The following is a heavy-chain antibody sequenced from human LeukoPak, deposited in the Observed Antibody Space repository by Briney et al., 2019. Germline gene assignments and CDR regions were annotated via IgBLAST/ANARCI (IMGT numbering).Heavy chain of an antibody. CDR2: VNEDGSEE. Sequence: GSLRLSCAASGFTLSGYYMTWVRQAPGKRLEWVAKVNEDGSEEHYVDSVKGRFTISRDNAKNSLFLQMNSLRDEDAAVYYCARGGRSPDYWGQGTLVIVSS. CDR1: GFTLSGYY. J-gene: IGHJ4*02. CDR3: ARGGRSPDY. V-gene: IGHV3-7*04.